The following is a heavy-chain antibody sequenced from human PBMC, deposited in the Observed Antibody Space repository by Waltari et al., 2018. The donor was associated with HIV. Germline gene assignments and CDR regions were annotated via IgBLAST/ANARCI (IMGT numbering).Heavy chain of an antibody. CDR3: TKDPVTAVGNINWFDP. Sequence: EVQLLESGGGLVQPGGSVRLSCRASGFSFSIYAMNWVRQAPGKGLEWVSGISGRWDNRYYADSVKGRFTISRDNSKNKVFLQMKSLRPEDTAFYYCTKDPVTAVGNINWFDPWGQGTLVTVSS. V-gene: IGHV3-23*01. CDR1: GFSFSIYA. CDR2: ISGRWDNR. J-gene: IGHJ5*02. D-gene: IGHD6-13*01.